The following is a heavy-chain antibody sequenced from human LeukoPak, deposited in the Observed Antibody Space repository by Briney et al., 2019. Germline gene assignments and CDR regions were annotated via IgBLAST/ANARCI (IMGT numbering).Heavy chain of an antibody. D-gene: IGHD6-13*01. Sequence: GGSLRLSCAASGFSFSSNAMSWVRQAPGKGLEWVSAISGSGGSTFYADSVKGRFTMSRDNSKNTMYLQMNSLRAEDTTVYYCAKRGQGEQQLFPWVCDFDYWGQGTLVTVSS. J-gene: IGHJ4*02. CDR3: AKRGQGEQQLFPWVCDFDY. CDR1: GFSFSSNA. V-gene: IGHV3-23*01. CDR2: ISGSGGST.